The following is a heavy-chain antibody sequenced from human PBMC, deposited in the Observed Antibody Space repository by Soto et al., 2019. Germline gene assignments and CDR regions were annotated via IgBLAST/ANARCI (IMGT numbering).Heavy chain of an antibody. V-gene: IGHV3-30*03. CDR1: GFTFSRYG. CDR2: ISSDGSDK. Sequence: QVPLVESGGGVVQPGRSLRLSCAASGFTFSRYGMHWVRQVPGKGLEWVAVISSDGSDKYYAESVKGRFTISRDNSKNTLYLQMNSLRTEDTAVYYCASPPIYGDSGYFDYWGQGTLVTVSS. D-gene: IGHD4-17*01. CDR3: ASPPIYGDSGYFDY. J-gene: IGHJ4*02.